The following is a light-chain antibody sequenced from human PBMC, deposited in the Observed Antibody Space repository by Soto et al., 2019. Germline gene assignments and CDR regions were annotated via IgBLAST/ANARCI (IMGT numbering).Light chain of an antibody. CDR3: QQRYNWLT. CDR1: QSVSSY. CDR2: DAS. Sequence: EIVLTQSPATLSLSPGERATLSCRASQSVSSYLAWYQQKPGQAPRLLIYDASSRATGIPARFSGGGSGTDFTLTISSLEPEDSAVYYCQQRYNWLTFGGGTKVEIK. J-gene: IGKJ4*01. V-gene: IGKV3-11*01.